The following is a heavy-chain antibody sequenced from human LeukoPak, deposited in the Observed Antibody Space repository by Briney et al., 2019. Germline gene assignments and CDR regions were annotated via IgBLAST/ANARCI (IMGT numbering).Heavy chain of an antibody. CDR3: ATNGPDCGGDCYRAFDI. J-gene: IGHJ3*02. V-gene: IGHV1-69*13. Sequence: SVKVSCKASGGTFSSYAISWVRQAPGQGLEWMGGIIPIFGTANYAQKFQGRVTITADESTSTAYLELSSLTSEDTAVYYCATNGPDCGGDCYRAFDIWGQGTMVTVSS. CDR1: GGTFSSYA. D-gene: IGHD2-21*02. CDR2: IIPIFGTA.